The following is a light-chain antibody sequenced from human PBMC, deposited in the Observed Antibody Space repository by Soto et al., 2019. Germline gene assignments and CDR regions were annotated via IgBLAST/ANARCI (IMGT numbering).Light chain of an antibody. CDR1: QSVSSSY. V-gene: IGKV3-20*01. Sequence: VLTQSPGTLSLSPGERATLSCRASQSVSSSYLAWYQQKPGQAPRLLICGASSRATGIPDRFSGSGSGTDFTLTISRLEPEDFAVYYCQQYGSSPTFGGGTKVAIK. CDR3: QQYGSSPT. CDR2: GAS. J-gene: IGKJ4*01.